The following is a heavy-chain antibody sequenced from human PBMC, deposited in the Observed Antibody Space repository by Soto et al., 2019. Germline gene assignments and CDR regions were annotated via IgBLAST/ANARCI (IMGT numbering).Heavy chain of an antibody. Sequence: PSQTLSLTCAISGDSVSSNTASWNWIRQSPSRGLEWRGRTYFRSKWYNDYAFSVKSRIIINPDTSNNQFSLQLNSVTPEDTAVYFCAKGDNLGPKTGYAFDPWGQGIMVTVSS. V-gene: IGHV6-1*01. J-gene: IGHJ5*02. CDR1: GDSVSSNTAS. CDR2: TYFRSKWYN. CDR3: AKGDNLGPKTGYAFDP. D-gene: IGHD5-12*01.